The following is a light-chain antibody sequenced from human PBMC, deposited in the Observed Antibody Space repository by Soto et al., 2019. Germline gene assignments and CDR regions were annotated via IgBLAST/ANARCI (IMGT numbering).Light chain of an antibody. Sequence: QSALTQPASVSGSPGQSITISCTGTSSDVGGYNYVSWYQQHPGKAPKLMIYDVSNRPSGVSNRFSGSKSGNTASLTISGLQAEDEADYYCSSDTSSSTPYVFGTGTKLTVL. V-gene: IGLV2-14*01. J-gene: IGLJ1*01. CDR3: SSDTSSSTPYV. CDR1: SSDVGGYNY. CDR2: DVS.